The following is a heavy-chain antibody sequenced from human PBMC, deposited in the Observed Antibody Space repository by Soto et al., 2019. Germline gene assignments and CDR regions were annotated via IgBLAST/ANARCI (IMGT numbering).Heavy chain of an antibody. CDR3: ARELYSCGGDCPYYMDY. V-gene: IGHV1-46*01. CDR2: ISLYHHST. Sequence: AALKVSCKTSGYPFTDYFIHWVRQAPGQGLEWMGIISLYHHSTSYAQKFQGRLTVTADTSTTTAYMDLSSLTSEDSAVYWCARELYSCGGDCPYYMDYWGQGTLVTVSS. J-gene: IGHJ4*02. D-gene: IGHD2-21*02. CDR1: GYPFTDYF.